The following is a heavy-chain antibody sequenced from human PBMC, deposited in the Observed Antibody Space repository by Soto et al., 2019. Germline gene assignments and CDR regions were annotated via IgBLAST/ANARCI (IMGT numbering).Heavy chain of an antibody. CDR3: AKGSGSSHGYFQQ. CDR1: GFTFSSYA. J-gene: IGHJ1*01. CDR2: ISGSGVST. D-gene: IGHD1-26*01. Sequence: PGGSLRLSCAASGFTFSSYAMSWVRQAPGKGLEWVSAISGSGVSTYYADSVKGRFTISRDNSKNTLYLQLNSLRAEDTAVYYCAKGSGSSHGYFQQWGQVTTVTV. V-gene: IGHV3-23*01.